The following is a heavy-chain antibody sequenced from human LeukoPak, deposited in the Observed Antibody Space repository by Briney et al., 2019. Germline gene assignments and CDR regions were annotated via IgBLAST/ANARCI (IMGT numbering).Heavy chain of an antibody. V-gene: IGHV4-34*01. D-gene: IGHD6-6*01. J-gene: IGHJ6*02. CDR1: GGSFSGYY. CDR2: INHSGST. Sequence: KPSETLSLTCAVYGGSFSGYYWSWTRQPPGKGLEWIGEINHSGSTNYNPSLKSRVTISVDTSKNQFSLKLSSVTAADTAVYYCARPRGYSSSSREFRYYYYGMDVWGQGTTVTVSS. CDR3: ARPRGYSSSSREFRYYYYGMDV.